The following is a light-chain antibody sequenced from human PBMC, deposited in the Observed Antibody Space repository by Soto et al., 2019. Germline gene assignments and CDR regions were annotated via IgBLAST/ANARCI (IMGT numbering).Light chain of an antibody. V-gene: IGKV1-5*03. Sequence: DIQMTQSPSTLSASVGDRVTITCRASQSISPWLAWYQQKPGKAPKLLIYKASSLETGVPSRFSGSGSGTEFTLTISSLQPDDFATYYCQQYNSYSPTFGPGTKADIK. CDR1: QSISPW. CDR3: QQYNSYSPT. J-gene: IGKJ3*01. CDR2: KAS.